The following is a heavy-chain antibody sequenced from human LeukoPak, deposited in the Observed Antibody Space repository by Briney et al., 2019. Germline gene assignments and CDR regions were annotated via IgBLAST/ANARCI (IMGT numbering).Heavy chain of an antibody. CDR1: GFTFSGYS. CDR3: AREVSEGFDF. Sequence: GGSLRLSRTASGFTFSGYSMNWIRQAPGKGLEWVSSFGTRSTSVYHAGSVKGRFAISRDNAKNSLYLQMNSLRAEDTALYYCAREVSEGFDFWGQGTLVTVSS. J-gene: IGHJ4*02. CDR2: FGTRSTSV. D-gene: IGHD3-22*01. V-gene: IGHV3-21*01.